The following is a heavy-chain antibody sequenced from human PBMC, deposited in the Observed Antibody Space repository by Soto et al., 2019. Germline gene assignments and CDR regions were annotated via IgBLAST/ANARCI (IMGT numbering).Heavy chain of an antibody. J-gene: IGHJ4*02. V-gene: IGHV3-23*01. Sequence: GGSLRLSCAASGFTFRNNVLSWVRQAPGKGLDWVSGITGSGRDTYYADSVKGRFTISRDNSKNMVFLQMNSLRDEDTAVYYCAKGPWVVSDYYFDYWGQGTLVTVSS. CDR1: GFTFRNNV. D-gene: IGHD2-15*01. CDR2: ITGSGRDT. CDR3: AKGPWVVSDYYFDY.